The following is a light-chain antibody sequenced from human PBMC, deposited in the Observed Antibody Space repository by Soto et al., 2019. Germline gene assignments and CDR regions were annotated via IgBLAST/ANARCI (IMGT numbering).Light chain of an antibody. CDR2: DAS. CDR1: QTVSSW. CDR3: QQYNSDSWT. Sequence: EIQKTQSPSTLSASIGDRVTITCRASQTVSSWLAWYQQKPGKAPKLLIYDASTLESGVPSRFSGSGSDTAFTLTITSLQPDDFATYYCQQYNSDSWTFGQGTRVEI. V-gene: IGKV1-5*01. J-gene: IGKJ1*01.